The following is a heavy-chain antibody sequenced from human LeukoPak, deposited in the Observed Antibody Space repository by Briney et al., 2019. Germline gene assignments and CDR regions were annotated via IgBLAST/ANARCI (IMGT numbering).Heavy chain of an antibody. CDR3: ASGSLASYFDH. J-gene: IGHJ4*02. Sequence: ASVKVSFKASGYTFSGYYMHWVRRAPGQGLEWMGWTNPNSGGTKYVQKFQGRVTMTRDTSISTAYMELSRLRSDDTAVYYCASGSLASYFDHWGQGTLVTVSS. V-gene: IGHV1-2*02. CDR1: GYTFSGYY. CDR2: TNPNSGGT. D-gene: IGHD3-16*01.